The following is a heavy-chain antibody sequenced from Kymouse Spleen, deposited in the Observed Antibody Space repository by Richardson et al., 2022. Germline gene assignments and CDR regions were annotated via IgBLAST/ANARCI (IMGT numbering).Heavy chain of an antibody. D-gene: IGHD2-21*02. CDR2: IYYSGST. J-gene: IGHJ4*02. V-gene: IGHV4-59*01. CDR3: AREGVVVTPYFDY. Sequence: QVQLQESGPGLVKPSETLSLTCTVSGGSISSYYWSWIRQPPGKGLEWIGYIYYSGSTNYNPSLKSRVTISVDTSKNQFSLKLSSVTAADTAVYYCAREGVVVTPYFDYWGQGTLVTVSS. CDR1: GGSISSYY.